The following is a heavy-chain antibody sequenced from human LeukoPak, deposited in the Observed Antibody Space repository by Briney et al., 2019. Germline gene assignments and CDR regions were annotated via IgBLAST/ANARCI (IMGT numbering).Heavy chain of an antibody. D-gene: IGHD6-13*01. CDR3: ARAGLGIATKFDP. Sequence: SETLSLTCAVYGGSFSGYYWSWIRQPPGKGLEWIGEINRSGSTNYNPSLKSRVTISVDTSKNQFSLKLSSVTAADTAVYYCARAGLGIATKFDPWGQGTLVTVSS. J-gene: IGHJ5*02. CDR1: GGSFSGYY. V-gene: IGHV4-34*01. CDR2: INRSGST.